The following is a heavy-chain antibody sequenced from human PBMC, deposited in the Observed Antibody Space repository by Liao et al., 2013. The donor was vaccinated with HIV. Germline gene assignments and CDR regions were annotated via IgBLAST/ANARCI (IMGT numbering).Heavy chain of an antibody. D-gene: IGHD3-3*01. CDR3: ARTDQYYDYWNGYENWFDP. CDR2: IYSSGSA. J-gene: IGHJ5*02. CDR1: GDSISSYY. V-gene: IGHV4-4*07. Sequence: QVQLQESGPGLVKPSETLSLTCTVSGDSISSYYWSWIRQPAGKGLEWIGRIYSSGSANYNPSLKSRVIMSVDTSKNQFSLKLSSVTAADTAVYYCARTDQYYDYWNGYENWFDPWGQGTLVTVSS.